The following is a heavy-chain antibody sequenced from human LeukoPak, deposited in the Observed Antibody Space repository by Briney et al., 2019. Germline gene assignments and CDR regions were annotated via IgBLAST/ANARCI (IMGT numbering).Heavy chain of an antibody. Sequence: GGSLRLPCAASGFTFSSYSMNWVRQAPGKGLEWVSAIRGSGGSTYYADSVKGRFTISRDNSKNTLYLQMNSLRAEDTAVYYCAKARYGSGSYDGMDVWGQGTTVTVSS. CDR3: AKARYGSGSYDGMDV. V-gene: IGHV3-23*01. CDR2: IRGSGGST. CDR1: GFTFSSYS. J-gene: IGHJ6*02. D-gene: IGHD3-10*01.